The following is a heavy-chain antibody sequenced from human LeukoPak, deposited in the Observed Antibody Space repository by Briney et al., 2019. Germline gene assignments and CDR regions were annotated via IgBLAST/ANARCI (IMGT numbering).Heavy chain of an antibody. V-gene: IGHV1-69*05. J-gene: IGHJ5*02. CDR1: GGTFSSYA. D-gene: IGHD3-22*01. CDR3: ARDQEYYYDSSGYAWFDP. CDR2: IIPIFGTA. Sequence: GSSVKVSCKASGGTFSSYAISWVRQAPGQGLEWMGGIIPIFGTANYAQKFQGRVTITTDESTSTAYMELSSLRSEDTAVYYCARDQEYYYDSSGYAWFDPRGQGTLVTVSS.